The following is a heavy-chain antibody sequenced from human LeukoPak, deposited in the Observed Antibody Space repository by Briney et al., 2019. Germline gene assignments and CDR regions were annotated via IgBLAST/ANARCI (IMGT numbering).Heavy chain of an antibody. CDR1: GYTFTRYG. V-gene: IGHV1-18*01. CDR2: ISAYNGNT. D-gene: IGHD3-3*01. CDR3: ARDAYDFWSGYSTVYYYYMDV. J-gene: IGHJ6*03. Sequence: ASVKVSCKASGYTFTRYGISWVRQAPGQGLEWMGWISAYNGNTNYAQKLQGRVTMTTDTSTSTAYMELRNLRSDDTAVYYCARDAYDFWSGYSTVYYYYMDVWGKGTTVTVSS.